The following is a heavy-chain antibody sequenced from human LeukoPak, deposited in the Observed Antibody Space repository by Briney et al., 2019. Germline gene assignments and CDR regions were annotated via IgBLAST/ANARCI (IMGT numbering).Heavy chain of an antibody. J-gene: IGHJ6*03. CDR2: IYTSGST. CDR3: ARASVGGYCSSTSCHMGYYYYYMDV. D-gene: IGHD2-2*01. CDR1: GGSISSGSYY. Sequence: SQTLSLTCTVSGGSISSGSYYWSWIRQPAGKGLEWIGRIYTSGSTNYNPSLKSRVTISVDTSKNQFSLKLSSVTTADTAVYYCARASVGGYCSSTSCHMGYYYYYMDVWGKGTTVTVSS. V-gene: IGHV4-61*02.